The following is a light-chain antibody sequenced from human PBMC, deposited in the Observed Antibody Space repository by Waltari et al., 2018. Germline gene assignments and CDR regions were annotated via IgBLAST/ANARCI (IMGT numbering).Light chain of an antibody. V-gene: IGKV3-15*01. CDR1: QSISDN. J-gene: IGKJ3*01. CDR2: RAS. Sequence: ATLSVSPGERATFSCRASQSISDNLAWYQQKPGQAPRLLIFRASTRATDIPARFSGSGSGTEFTLTISSLQSEDFAVYYCQQYDDWPLTFGPGTKVDF. CDR3: QQYDDWPLT.